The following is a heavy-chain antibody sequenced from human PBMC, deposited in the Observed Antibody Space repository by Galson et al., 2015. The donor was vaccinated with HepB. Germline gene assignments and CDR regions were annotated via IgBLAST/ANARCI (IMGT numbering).Heavy chain of an antibody. Sequence: SCKASGYTFTSYGISWVRQAPGQGLEWMGWISAYNGNTNYAQKLQGRVTMTTDTSTSTAYMELRSLRSDDTAVYYCAREPYYDSSGYNDYWGQGTLVTVSS. J-gene: IGHJ4*02. CDR1: GYTFTSYG. CDR3: AREPYYDSSGYNDY. D-gene: IGHD3-22*01. CDR2: ISAYNGNT. V-gene: IGHV1-18*04.